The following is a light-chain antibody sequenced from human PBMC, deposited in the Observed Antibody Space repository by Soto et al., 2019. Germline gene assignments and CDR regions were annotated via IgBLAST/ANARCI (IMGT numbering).Light chain of an antibody. CDR2: NTD. J-gene: IGLJ3*02. CDR1: TGAVTSGSY. Sequence: QTVVTQEPSLTVSPGGTVTLTCASGTGAVTSGSYPNWFQQKPGQAPRALIYNTDKRHFRTPARFSGSLLGGKAALTVSGVQPEDEADYYCLLYYTGPLWVFGGGTKLNVL. V-gene: IGLV7-43*01. CDR3: LLYYTGPLWV.